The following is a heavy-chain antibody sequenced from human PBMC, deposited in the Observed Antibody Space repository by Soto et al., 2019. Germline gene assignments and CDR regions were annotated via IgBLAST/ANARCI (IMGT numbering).Heavy chain of an antibody. CDR3: ARIAATGRGWDV. V-gene: IGHV3-7*01. CDR2: IKQDGSEE. Sequence: EVQLVESGGGLVQPGGSLRLSCVDSGFTFSSYWMSWVRQAPVKGLEWVGNIKQDGSEENYVDSLKGRCTISRDNAKNTMYLQVNSLRAEDTAVYYCARIAATGRGWDVWGQGTTVVVSS. D-gene: IGHD6-13*01. J-gene: IGHJ6*02. CDR1: GFTFSSYW.